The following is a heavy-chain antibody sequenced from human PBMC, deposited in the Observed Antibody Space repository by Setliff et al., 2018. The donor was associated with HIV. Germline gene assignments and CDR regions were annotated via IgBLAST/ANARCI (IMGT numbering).Heavy chain of an antibody. J-gene: IGHJ6*03. CDR2: LYVSGDT. CDR1: DDPISSYY. V-gene: IGHV4-4*07. CDR3: ALTGHRLLRGYMDV. Sequence: SETLSLTCYVTDDPISSYYWSWVRKPAGKGLEWIGRLYVSGDTNYNPSLKSRVTMSLDTSKKHFSLNLKSVTAADTAVYYCALTGHRLLRGYMDVWGKGTTVT. D-gene: IGHD2-15*01.